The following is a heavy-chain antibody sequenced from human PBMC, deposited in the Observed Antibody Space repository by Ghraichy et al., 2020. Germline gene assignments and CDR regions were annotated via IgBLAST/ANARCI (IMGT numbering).Heavy chain of an antibody. Sequence: ASVKVSCKASGYTFTGYYMHWVRQAPGQGLEWMGWINPNSGDTNYAQKFQGRVTMTRDTSISTAYMELRSLRSDDTAVYYCARDFLGQFAISDYWGQGTLVTVSS. CDR1: GYTFTGYY. D-gene: IGHD3-10*01. V-gene: IGHV1-2*02. CDR3: ARDFLGQFAISDY. J-gene: IGHJ4*02. CDR2: INPNSGDT.